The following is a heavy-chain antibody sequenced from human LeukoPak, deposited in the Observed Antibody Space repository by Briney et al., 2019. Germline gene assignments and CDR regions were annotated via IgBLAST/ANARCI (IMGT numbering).Heavy chain of an antibody. V-gene: IGHV3-30*03. CDR2: ISYDGSNK. CDR3: ARSAIVVPRRDYYYYGMDV. J-gene: IGHJ6*02. Sequence: QSGGSLRLSCAASGFTFSSYSMNWVRQAPGKGLEWAQVISYDGSNKYHADSVQGRFTISRDNSKNTLYLQMNSLRVEDTAVYYCARSAIVVPRRDYYYYGMDVWGQGTTVIVSS. D-gene: IGHD3-22*01. CDR1: GFTFSSYS.